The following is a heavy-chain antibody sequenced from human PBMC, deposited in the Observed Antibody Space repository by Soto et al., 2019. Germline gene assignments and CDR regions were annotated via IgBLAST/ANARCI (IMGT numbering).Heavy chain of an antibody. CDR3: ATDRFASPVDS. CDR2: IRSKTSGGAA. CDR1: VFTFSNAW. Sequence: WWSLRLSCSASVFTFSNAWMIWVRQAPGKGLEWLGRIRSKTSGGAADYSAPVEGRFTISRDDSKNTLYLQMNSLKTEETAIYYCATDRFASPVDSWGQGTLVTVSS. J-gene: IGHJ4*02. V-gene: IGHV3-15*01. D-gene: IGHD3-10*01.